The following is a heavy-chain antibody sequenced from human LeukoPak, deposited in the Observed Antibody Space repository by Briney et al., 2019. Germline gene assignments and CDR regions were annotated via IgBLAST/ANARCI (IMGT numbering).Heavy chain of an antibody. V-gene: IGHV4-4*07. D-gene: IGHD3-9*01. CDR3: ARVNILTGYSLIDD. J-gene: IGHJ4*02. Sequence: SETLSLTCTVSGGSISSYYWSWIRQPAGKGLEWIGRIYTSGSTNYNPSLKSRVTISVDTSKNQFSLKLSSVTAADTAVYYCARVNILTGYSLIDDWGQGTLVTVSS. CDR1: GGSISSYY. CDR2: IYTSGST.